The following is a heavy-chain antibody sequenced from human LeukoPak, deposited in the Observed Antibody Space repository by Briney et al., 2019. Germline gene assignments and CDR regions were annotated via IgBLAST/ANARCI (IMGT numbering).Heavy chain of an antibody. V-gene: IGHV4-30-2*01. Sequence: SETLPLTCAVSGVSISSGGYSWSWIRQPPGKGLEWIGYIYHSGSTYYNPSLKSRVTISVDRSKNQFSLKLSSVTAADTAVYYCVREILYCSGGSCYRGPFDNWGQGTLVTVSA. CDR1: GVSISSGGYS. CDR2: IYHSGST. D-gene: IGHD2-15*01. CDR3: VREILYCSGGSCYRGPFDN. J-gene: IGHJ4*02.